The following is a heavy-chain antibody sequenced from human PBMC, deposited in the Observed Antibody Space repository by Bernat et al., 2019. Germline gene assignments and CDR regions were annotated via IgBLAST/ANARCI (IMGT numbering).Heavy chain of an antibody. CDR2: INHSGRT. V-gene: IGHV4-34*01. J-gene: IGHJ3*02. CDR1: GGSFSGYY. Sequence: QVQLQQWGAGLLKPSETLSLTCAVYGGSFSGYYWSWIRQPPGKGLEWIGEINHSGRTNYNPSLKSRGTISVDTSKTQFSLKLSSVTAADTAVYYCARGGSSYYYGSGSSEDAFDIWGQGTMVTVSS. D-gene: IGHD3-10*01. CDR3: ARGGSSYYYGSGSSEDAFDI.